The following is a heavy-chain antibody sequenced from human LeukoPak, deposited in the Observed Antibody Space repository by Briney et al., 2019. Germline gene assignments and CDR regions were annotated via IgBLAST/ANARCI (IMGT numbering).Heavy chain of an antibody. CDR2: ISASGGST. Sequence: GGFLRLSCATSGFMFSSYAMNWVRQGPGKRLEWVSTISASGGSTFYADSMKGRFTISRDNSKNTLYLQMNSLRAEDTAVYFCAKDFDSGSFGDYWGQGTQVTVSS. CDR1: GFMFSSYA. D-gene: IGHD3-10*01. CDR3: AKDFDSGSFGDY. V-gene: IGHV3-23*01. J-gene: IGHJ4*02.